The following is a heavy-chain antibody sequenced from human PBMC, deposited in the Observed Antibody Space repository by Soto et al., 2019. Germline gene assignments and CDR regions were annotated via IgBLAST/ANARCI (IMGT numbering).Heavy chain of an antibody. CDR2: IYYSGST. J-gene: IGHJ4*02. CDR3: ARGPLYDFWSGYFYYFDY. V-gene: IGHV4-59*01. CDR1: GGSISSYY. Sequence: SETLSLTCTVSGGSISSYYWSWIRQPPGKGLEWIGYIYYSGSTNYNPSLKSRVTISVDTSKDQFSLKLSSVTAADTAVYYCARGPLYDFWSGYFYYFDYWGQGTLVTVSS. D-gene: IGHD3-3*01.